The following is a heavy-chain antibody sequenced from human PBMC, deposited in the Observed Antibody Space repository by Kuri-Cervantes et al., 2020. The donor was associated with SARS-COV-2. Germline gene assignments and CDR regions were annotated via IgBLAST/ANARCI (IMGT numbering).Heavy chain of an antibody. D-gene: IGHD2-15*01. V-gene: IGHV3-11*04. CDR2: ISSSGSTI. CDR3: AREGILSLKYYYGMDV. CDR1: GGSISSSSYY. J-gene: IGHJ6*02. Sequence: GGSLRLSCTVSGGSISSSSYYWGWIRQPPGKGLEWVTYISSSGSTIYYADSVKGRFTISRDNAKNSLYLQMNSLRAEETAVYYCAREGILSLKYYYGMDVWGQGTTVTVSS.